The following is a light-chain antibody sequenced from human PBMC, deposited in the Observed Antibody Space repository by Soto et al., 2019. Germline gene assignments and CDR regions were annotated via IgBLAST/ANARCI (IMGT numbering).Light chain of an antibody. Sequence: DIQMTQSPSSLSASVGDRVTITCRASENIARYLNWYQQRPGKAPELLISAASSLQSGVPARFSGGGSGTDFTLSISSLQPEDFATYYCQQSYSNPRTFGQGTKVEIK. V-gene: IGKV1-39*01. CDR1: ENIARY. CDR2: AAS. J-gene: IGKJ1*01. CDR3: QQSYSNPRT.